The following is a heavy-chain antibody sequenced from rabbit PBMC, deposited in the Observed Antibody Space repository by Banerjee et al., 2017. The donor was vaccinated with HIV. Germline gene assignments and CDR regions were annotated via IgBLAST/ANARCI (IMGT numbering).Heavy chain of an antibody. J-gene: IGHJ4*01. CDR2: IYTGSGST. V-gene: IGHV1S45*01. D-gene: IGHD6-1*01. Sequence: QEQLEESGGDLVKPEGSLTLTCTASGFSFSSSYWICWVRQAPGKGLEWIACIYTGSGSTDYASWAKGRFTISKTSSTTVTLQMTSLTAADTATYFCARYYSYGYAGGTYAANLWGPGTLVTVS. CDR1: GFSFSSSYW. CDR3: ARYYSYGYAGGTYAANL.